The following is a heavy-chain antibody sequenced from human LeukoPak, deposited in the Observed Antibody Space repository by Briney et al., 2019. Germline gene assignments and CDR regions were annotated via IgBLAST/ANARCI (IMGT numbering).Heavy chain of an antibody. V-gene: IGHV4-34*01. D-gene: IGHD3-10*01. CDR1: GGSFSGYY. Sequence: SETLSLACAVYGGSFSGYYWSWIRQPPGKGLEWIGEINHSGSTNYNPSLKSRVTISVDTSKNQFSLKLSSVTAADTAVYYCARVRIYMVRGVQQYYFDYWGQGTLVTVSS. J-gene: IGHJ4*02. CDR3: ARVRIYMVRGVQQYYFDY. CDR2: INHSGST.